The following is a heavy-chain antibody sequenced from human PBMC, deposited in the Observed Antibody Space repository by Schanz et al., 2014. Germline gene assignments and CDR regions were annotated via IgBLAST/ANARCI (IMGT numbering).Heavy chain of an antibody. V-gene: IGHV1-18*01. Sequence: QVQLVQSGAEVRKPGASVKVSCKASGYTFISYGISWVRQAPGQGLEWLGWISGSNGNTNYTQKFQGRVTITADKSTSTAYMELSNLRSEDTAVYYCARAGQDYSDSSGYATYYFGNWGQGTLVTVSS. CDR2: ISGSNGNT. CDR3: ARAGQDYSDSSGYATYYFGN. J-gene: IGHJ4*02. CDR1: GYTFISYG. D-gene: IGHD3-22*01.